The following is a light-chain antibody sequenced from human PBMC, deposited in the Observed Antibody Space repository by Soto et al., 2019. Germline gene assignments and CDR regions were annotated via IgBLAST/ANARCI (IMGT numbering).Light chain of an antibody. CDR3: SSYTSSSTLV. V-gene: IGLV2-14*01. CDR2: EVS. CDR1: SSDVGGYNY. J-gene: IGLJ1*01. Sequence: QSVLTQPASVSGSPGQSITIFCTGTSSDVGGYNYVSWYQQHPGKATKLMIYEVSNRPSGVSNRFSGSKSGHTASLTISGLQAEDEADDYCSSYTSSSTLVFGTGSKVTGL.